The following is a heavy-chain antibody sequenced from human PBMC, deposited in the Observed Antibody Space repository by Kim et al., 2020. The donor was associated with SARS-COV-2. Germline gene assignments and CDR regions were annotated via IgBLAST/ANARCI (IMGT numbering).Heavy chain of an antibody. Sequence: GGSLRLSCSASGFTFNTYAMHWVRQAPGKGLESVSGISSNGDNTYYADSVKGRFTISRDNSKNTLYLQMSSLRVEDTAIYYCAKEMRSGWYNFDYWGQGTLVTVSS. D-gene: IGHD6-19*01. V-gene: IGHV3-64D*06. CDR2: ISSNGDNT. CDR3: AKEMRSGWYNFDY. CDR1: GFTFNTYA. J-gene: IGHJ4*02.